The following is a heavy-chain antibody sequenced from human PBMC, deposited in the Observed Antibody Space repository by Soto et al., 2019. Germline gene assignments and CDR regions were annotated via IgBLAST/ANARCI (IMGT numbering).Heavy chain of an antibody. CDR1: GHTFTRHW. CDR3: ALFRRCWPGDCTFYP. Sequence: KASGHTFTRHWLGCVRQMPGTGLEWMGIIYPGDSFTRYRPSFQVQVTISADKSISPAYLQWSRLKASDTAMYYCALFRRCWPGDCTFYPCGREPLVSV. D-gene: IGHD2-21*02. J-gene: IGHJ5*02. CDR2: IYPGDSFT. V-gene: IGHV5-51*01.